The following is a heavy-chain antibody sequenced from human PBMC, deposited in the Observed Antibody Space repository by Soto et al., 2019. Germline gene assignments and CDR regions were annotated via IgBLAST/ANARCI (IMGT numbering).Heavy chain of an antibody. Sequence: SETLSLTCTVSGGSISSGGYYWSWIRQHPGKGLEWIGYISYSGSTYYNPSLRSRITISVDTSKNQFSLKLSSVTAADTAVYYCATSQELYGDYSFDYWGQGTLVTVSS. CDR2: ISYSGST. CDR3: ATSQELYGDYSFDY. V-gene: IGHV4-31*03. J-gene: IGHJ4*02. D-gene: IGHD4-17*01. CDR1: GGSISSGGYY.